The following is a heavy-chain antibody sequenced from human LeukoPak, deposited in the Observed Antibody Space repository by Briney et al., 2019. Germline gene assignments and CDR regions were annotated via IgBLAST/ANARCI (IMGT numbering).Heavy chain of an antibody. CDR3: ASHIATTVTTGDRFDP. Sequence: GESLMIPCKGSGYSFASYWIGWVRQMPGKGLESMGIIYPGDSDTRYSPSFQGQVTISADKSISTAYLQWSSLKASDTAMYYCASHIATTVTTGDRFDPWGQGTLVTVSS. V-gene: IGHV5-51*01. CDR2: IYPGDSDT. J-gene: IGHJ5*02. CDR1: GYSFASYW. D-gene: IGHD4-17*01.